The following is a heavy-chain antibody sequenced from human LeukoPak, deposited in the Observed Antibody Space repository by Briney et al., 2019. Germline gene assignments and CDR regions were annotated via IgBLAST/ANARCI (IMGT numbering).Heavy chain of an antibody. CDR2: ISGSGGST. CDR1: GFTFSSYA. Sequence: GGSLRLSCAASGFTFSSYAMSWVRQAPGKGLEWVSAISGSGGSTYYADSVKGRFTISRDNSKNTLYLQMNSLRAEDTAVYYCARDAKRAAAGPYYFDYWGQGTLVTVSS. V-gene: IGHV3-23*01. CDR3: ARDAKRAAAGPYYFDY. D-gene: IGHD6-13*01. J-gene: IGHJ4*02.